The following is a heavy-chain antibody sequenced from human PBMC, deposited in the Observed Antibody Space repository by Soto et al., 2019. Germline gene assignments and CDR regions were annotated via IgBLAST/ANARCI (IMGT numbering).Heavy chain of an antibody. CDR2: MQPSTGRT. CDR3: ARGVRAGVDY. CDR1: GYSFTSLD. V-gene: IGHV1-8*01. Sequence: QVQLVQSGAEVREPGASVKVSCKASGYSFTSLDINWVRQTAGQGLEWMGWMQPSTGRTGYAQKFQGRVTMTRDTSIITAYMELTTLTSDDTAFYYCARGVRAGVDYVGQGTLAPVSS. J-gene: IGHJ4*02. D-gene: IGHD1-26*01.